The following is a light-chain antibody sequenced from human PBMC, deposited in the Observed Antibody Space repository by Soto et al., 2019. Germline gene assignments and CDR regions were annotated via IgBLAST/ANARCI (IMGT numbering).Light chain of an antibody. CDR3: QQYGSSGT. Sequence: ETVLTQSPGTLSLSPGERATVSCRASQSVGGNSLAWYQQRPGQAPRLLIYDTSKRATGIPDRFSGSGSGTDFTLTISRLEPEDFAVYYCQQYGSSGTFGQGTKVDIK. CDR1: QSVGGNS. V-gene: IGKV3-20*01. CDR2: DTS. J-gene: IGKJ1*01.